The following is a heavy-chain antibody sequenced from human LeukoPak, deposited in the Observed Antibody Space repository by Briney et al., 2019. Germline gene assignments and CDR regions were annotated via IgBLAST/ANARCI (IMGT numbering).Heavy chain of an antibody. D-gene: IGHD3-3*01. V-gene: IGHV4-4*07. CDR1: GGSLSSFS. Sequence: ESPSLTSTLSGGSLSSFSSRWVWHPPQKGLECIGRIYISGSTTYHPSLNSRVTMSVDTSKNQFSLKLSSVTAADTAVYYCARTSYLETLPPYYYYYYMDVWGKGTTVTVSS. J-gene: IGHJ6*03. CDR3: ARTSYLETLPPYYYYYYMDV. CDR2: IYISGST.